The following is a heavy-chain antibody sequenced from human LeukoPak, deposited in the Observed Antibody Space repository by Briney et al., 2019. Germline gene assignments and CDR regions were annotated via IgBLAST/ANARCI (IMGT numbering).Heavy chain of an antibody. Sequence: ASVKVSRKASGYTFTGYYLHWVRQAPGQGLEWMGWINPNIGGTNYAQKSQGRVTMTRDTSISTAYMELSRLRSDDTAVYYCARGSSGDYDALDIWGQGTLVSVSS. CDR1: GYTFTGYY. CDR2: INPNIGGT. V-gene: IGHV1-2*02. CDR3: ARGSSGDYDALDI. D-gene: IGHD2-15*01. J-gene: IGHJ3*02.